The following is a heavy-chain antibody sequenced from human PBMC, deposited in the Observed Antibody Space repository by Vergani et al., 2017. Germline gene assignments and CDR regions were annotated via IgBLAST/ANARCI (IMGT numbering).Heavy chain of an antibody. J-gene: IGHJ4*02. CDR3: ARLXGRDSSGSKYFDY. D-gene: IGHD3-22*01. V-gene: IGHV5-51*01. CDR2: IHPADSDT. CDR1: GYSFTNYW. Sequence: EVQLVQSGAEVKKPGESLKISCQISGYSFTNYWIGWVRQMPGKGLEWMGIIHPADSDTGYSPSFQGQVTISVDKTISTAYLQRSSLRASDSAMYYCARLXGRDSSGSKYFDYWGQGTLVTVSS.